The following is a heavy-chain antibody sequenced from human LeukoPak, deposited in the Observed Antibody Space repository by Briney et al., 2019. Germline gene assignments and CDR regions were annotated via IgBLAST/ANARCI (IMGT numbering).Heavy chain of an antibody. CDR3: ARVTGYIVEDYFDY. V-gene: IGHV4-59*01. CDR2: ICYSGST. D-gene: IGHD3-22*01. Sequence: SETLSLTCSVSGGSISSYYWSWIRQPPGKGLEWIGYICYSGSTNYNPSLKNRVTISVDTSKNQFSLRLSSVTAADTAVYYCARVTGYIVEDYFDYWGQGTLVTVSS. CDR1: GGSISSYY. J-gene: IGHJ4*02.